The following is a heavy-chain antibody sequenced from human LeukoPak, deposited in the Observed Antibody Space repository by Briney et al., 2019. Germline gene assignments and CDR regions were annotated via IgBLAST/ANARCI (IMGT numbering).Heavy chain of an antibody. J-gene: IGHJ3*02. D-gene: IGHD6-6*01. V-gene: IGHV3-7*01. CDR1: GFTFSSYS. CDR3: ARGGRPFYCPGDI. CDR2: IKEDGREK. Sequence: GGSLRLSCAASGFTFSSYSMNWDRQAPGKGLEFVANIKEDGREKYFVDSVKGRFTISRDNAKSSLYLQMYSLRAEDTAVYYCARGGRPFYCPGDIWGQGTMVTVSS.